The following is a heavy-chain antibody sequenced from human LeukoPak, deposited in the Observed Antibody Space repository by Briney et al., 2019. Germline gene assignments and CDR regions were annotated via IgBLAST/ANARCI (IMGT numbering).Heavy chain of an antibody. CDR3: ASYSSSSGVDH. CDR2: IFPGASDT. V-gene: IGHV5-51*01. D-gene: IGHD6-6*01. Sequence: GESLKISCKGSGYSFTTYWIGWVRQMPGKGLEWMGIIFPGASDTRYSPSFQGQVTISADKSSTTAYLQWSSLKASGTAIYYCASYSSSSGVDHWGQGTLVTVSS. CDR1: GYSFTTYW. J-gene: IGHJ4*02.